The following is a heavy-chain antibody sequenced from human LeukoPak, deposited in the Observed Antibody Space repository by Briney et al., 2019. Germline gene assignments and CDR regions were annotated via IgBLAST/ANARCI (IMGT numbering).Heavy chain of an antibody. CDR1: GFTVSSNY. D-gene: IGHD2-2*01. CDR2: IYSGGST. CDR3: AKDPSIVVVPAAEMDV. J-gene: IGHJ6*02. V-gene: IGHV3-53*01. Sequence: GGSLRLSCAASGFTVSSNYMSWVRQAPGKGLEWVSVIYSGGSTYYADSVKGRFTISRDNSKNTLYLQMNSLRAEDTAVYYCAKDPSIVVVPAAEMDVWGQGTTVTVSS.